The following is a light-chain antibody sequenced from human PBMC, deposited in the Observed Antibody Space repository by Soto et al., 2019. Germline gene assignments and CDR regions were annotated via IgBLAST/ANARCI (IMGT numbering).Light chain of an antibody. V-gene: IGKV3-15*01. J-gene: IGKJ2*01. CDR2: DAS. CDR1: QSVRRN. CDR3: QQDSFWPPRDT. Sequence: EIVMTQFPATLSVSPGDSATLSCRASQSVRRNLAWYQQKPGQAPRLLIHDASTRATGVPARFSGTGSGTEFTLTISSLQSEDSAVYYCQQDSFWPPRDTFGQGSKLEIK.